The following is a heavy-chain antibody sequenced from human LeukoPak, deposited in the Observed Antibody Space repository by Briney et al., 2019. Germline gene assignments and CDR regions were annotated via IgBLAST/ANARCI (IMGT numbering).Heavy chain of an antibody. V-gene: IGHV1-24*01. Sequence: ALVKVSCKVSGYTLTELSMHWVRQAPGKGLEWMGGFDPEDGETIYAQKFQGRVTMTEDTSTDTAYMELSSLRSEDTAVYYCATGLPYYDFWSGPAMARYFQHWGQGTLVTVSS. CDR2: FDPEDGET. CDR3: ATGLPYYDFWSGPAMARYFQH. J-gene: IGHJ1*01. CDR1: GYTLTELS. D-gene: IGHD3-3*01.